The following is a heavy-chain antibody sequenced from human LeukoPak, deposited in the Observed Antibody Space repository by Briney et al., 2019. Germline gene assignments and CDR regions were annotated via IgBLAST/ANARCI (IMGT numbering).Heavy chain of an antibody. CDR1: GYSFTSYW. J-gene: IGHJ3*02. D-gene: IGHD4-23*01. CDR2: IYPGDSDT. CDR3: ARELDFGGSNDAFDI. V-gene: IGHV5-51*01. Sequence: GESLKISCQGSGYSFTSYWIGWVRQMPGKGLEWMGIIYPGDSDTRYSPSFQGQVTISVDKSISTAYLQWSTLKASDTAMCYCARELDFGGSNDAFDIWGQGTMVTVSS.